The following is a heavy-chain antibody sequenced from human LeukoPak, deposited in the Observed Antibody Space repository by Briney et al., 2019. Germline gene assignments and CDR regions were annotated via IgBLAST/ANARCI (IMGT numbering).Heavy chain of an antibody. D-gene: IGHD4-23*01. CDR3: ARVGKARYYYYGMDV. CDR1: GGTFSSYA. CDR2: IIPIFGIA. V-gene: IGHV1-69*04. Sequence: SVKVSCKASGGTFSSYAISWVRQAPGQGLEWMGRIIPIFGIANYAQKFQGRVTITADKSTSTAYMELSSLRSGDTAVYYCARVGKARYYYYGMDVWGQGTTVTVSS. J-gene: IGHJ6*02.